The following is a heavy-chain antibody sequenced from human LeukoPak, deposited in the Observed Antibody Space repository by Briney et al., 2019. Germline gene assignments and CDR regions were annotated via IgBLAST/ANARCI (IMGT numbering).Heavy chain of an antibody. D-gene: IGHD2-2*01. CDR1: GFTFSNYG. Sequence: GRSLRLSCAASGFTFSNYGMHWVRQAPGKGLEWVSAISGSGGSTYYADSVRGRFTISRDNSKNTLYLQMNSLRADDTAVYYCARKVYHRFDYWGQGTLVTVSS. V-gene: IGHV3-23*01. CDR2: ISGSGGST. CDR3: ARKVYHRFDY. J-gene: IGHJ4*02.